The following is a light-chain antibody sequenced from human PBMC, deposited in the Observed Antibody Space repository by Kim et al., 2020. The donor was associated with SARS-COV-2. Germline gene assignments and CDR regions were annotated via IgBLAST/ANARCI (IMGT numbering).Light chain of an antibody. J-gene: IGLJ3*02. CDR3: TSYTSSNDWV. Sequence: QTHTLACTGTSSDVGGNKYVSWYQPHPDNAPKLMIYGVSKRPSGISNRFSGSKSGNTASLTISGLQAEDEADYYCTSYTSSNDWVFGGGTQLTVL. V-gene: IGLV2-14*04. CDR2: GVS. CDR1: SSDVGGNKY.